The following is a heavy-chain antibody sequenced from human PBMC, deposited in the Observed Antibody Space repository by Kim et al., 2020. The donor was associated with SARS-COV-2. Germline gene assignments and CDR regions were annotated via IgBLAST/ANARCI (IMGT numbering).Heavy chain of an antibody. J-gene: IGHJ6*02. Sequence: SVKVSCKASGGTFSSYAISWVRQAPGQGLEWMGGIIPIFGTANYAQKFQGRVTITADESTSTAYMELSSLRSEDTAVYYCAHPTARGVIITTDYYYYGMDVWGQGTTVTVSS. V-gene: IGHV1-69*13. CDR1: GGTFSSYA. CDR2: IIPIFGTA. CDR3: AHPTARGVIITTDYYYYGMDV. D-gene: IGHD3-10*01.